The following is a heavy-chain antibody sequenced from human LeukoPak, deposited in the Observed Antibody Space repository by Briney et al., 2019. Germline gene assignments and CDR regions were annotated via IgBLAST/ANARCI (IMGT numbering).Heavy chain of an antibody. CDR1: GFTFSSNW. D-gene: IGHD1-26*01. Sequence: GGSLRLSCAASGFTFSSNWMHWVRQAPGKGLVWVSRINEDGSTTNCADSVKGRSTIFRDNAKNTLYLQMNSLRAEDTAVYYCAKDSLSGSYGTFDYWGQGTLVTVSS. J-gene: IGHJ4*02. V-gene: IGHV3-74*01. CDR3: AKDSLSGSYGTFDY. CDR2: INEDGSTT.